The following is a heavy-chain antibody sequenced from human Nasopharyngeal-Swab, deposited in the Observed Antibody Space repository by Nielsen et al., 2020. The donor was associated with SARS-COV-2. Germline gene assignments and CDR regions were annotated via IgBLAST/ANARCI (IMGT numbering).Heavy chain of an antibody. CDR2: FDPEDGET. CDR1: GYTPTELS. D-gene: IGHD1-26*01. CDR3: ATAPPIGRSNWFDP. V-gene: IGHV1-24*01. J-gene: IGHJ5*02. Sequence: ASVKVSCKVSGYTPTELSMHWVRQAPGKGLEWMGGFDPEDGETIYAQKFQGRVTMTEDTSTDTAYMELSSLRSEDTAVYYCATAPPIGRSNWFDPWGQGTLVTVSS.